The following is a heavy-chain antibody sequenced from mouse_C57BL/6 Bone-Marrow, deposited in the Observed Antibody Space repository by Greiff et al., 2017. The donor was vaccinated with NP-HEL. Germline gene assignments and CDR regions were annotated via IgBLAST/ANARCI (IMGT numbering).Heavy chain of an antibody. CDR1: AYTFTSYW. Sequence: QVQLQQPGAELVKPGASVKLSCKASAYTFTSYWMHWVKQRPGQGLEWIGMIHPNSGSTNYNEKFKSKATLTVDKSSSTAYMQLSSLTSEDSAVYYCALITTVVAHWYFDVWGTGTTVTVSS. V-gene: IGHV1-64*01. CDR2: IHPNSGST. CDR3: ALITTVVAHWYFDV. J-gene: IGHJ1*03. D-gene: IGHD1-1*01.